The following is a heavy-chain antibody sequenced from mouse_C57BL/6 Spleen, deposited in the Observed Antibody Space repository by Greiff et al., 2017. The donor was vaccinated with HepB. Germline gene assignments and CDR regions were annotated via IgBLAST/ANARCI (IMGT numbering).Heavy chain of an antibody. D-gene: IGHD2-3*01. CDR3: ASHGYYPDY. Sequence: QVQLQQPGAELVMPGASVKLSCKASGYTFTSYWMHWVKQRPGQGLEWIGEIDPSDSYTNYNQKFKGKSTLTVDKSSSTAYMQLSSLTSEDSAVYYCASHGYYPDYWGQGTSVTVSS. V-gene: IGHV1-69*01. CDR2: IDPSDSYT. CDR1: GYTFTSYW. J-gene: IGHJ4*01.